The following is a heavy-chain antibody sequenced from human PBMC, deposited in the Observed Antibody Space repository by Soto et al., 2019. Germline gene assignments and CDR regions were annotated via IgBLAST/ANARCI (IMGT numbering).Heavy chain of an antibody. CDR2: INHRGNS. CDR1: GYCISTSSY. CDR3: TREWGPSYYYDSSGFNQDS. J-gene: IGHJ4*02. V-gene: IGHV4-38-2*02. Sequence: SETLSLTCVVSGYCISTSSYWVWVRQAPGKGLEWIGAINHRGNSYYNSSLKSRVTMSVDTSRNQFSLSLTSVTAADTAIYYCTREWGPSYYYDSSGFNQDSWGQGTLVTVSS. D-gene: IGHD3-22*01.